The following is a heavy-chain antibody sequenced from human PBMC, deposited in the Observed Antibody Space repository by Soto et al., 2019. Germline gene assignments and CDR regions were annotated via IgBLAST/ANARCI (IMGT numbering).Heavy chain of an antibody. V-gene: IGHV3-23*01. CDR1: GFTFSNYA. CDR2: VSGSGGST. Sequence: EVQLLESGGGLVQPGGSLRLSCAASGFTFSNYALSWVRQAQGKGLEWVSAVSGSGGSTYYADSVKGRFTISRDNSKRTLYRQMNSLRAEDTAVYYCAKGAWGYWYFDLWGRGTLVTVSS. D-gene: IGHD3-16*01. CDR3: AKGAWGYWYFDL. J-gene: IGHJ2*01.